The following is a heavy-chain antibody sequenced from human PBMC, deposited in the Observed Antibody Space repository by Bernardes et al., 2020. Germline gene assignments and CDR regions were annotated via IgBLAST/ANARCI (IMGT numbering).Heavy chain of an antibody. CDR2: ITGSGSTI. Sequence: GGSLRLSCAASGFTFSSYAMNWVRQAPGKGLEWVSTITGSGSTIYYADSVKGRFTISRDKSKNTLYLKMNSLRAEDTAVYYCAKAPDFWSGYYDYWGQGTLVTVSS. CDR1: GFTFSSYA. V-gene: IGHV3-23*01. CDR3: AKAPDFWSGYYDY. D-gene: IGHD3-3*01. J-gene: IGHJ4*02.